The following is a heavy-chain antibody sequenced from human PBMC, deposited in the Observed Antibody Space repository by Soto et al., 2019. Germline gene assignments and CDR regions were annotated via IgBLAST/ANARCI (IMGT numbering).Heavy chain of an antibody. V-gene: IGHV3-7*01. D-gene: IGHD5-12*01. CDR3: ARRDASGYGDYYYYYMDV. Sequence: GGSLRLSCAASGFTLFCFCMSWVRQAPGKGVEWVANIKQDGSEKYYVDSVKGRFTISRDNAKNSLYLQMNSLRAEDTAVYYCARRDASGYGDYYYYYMDVWGKGTTVTVSS. CDR2: IKQDGSEK. J-gene: IGHJ6*03. CDR1: GFTLFCFC.